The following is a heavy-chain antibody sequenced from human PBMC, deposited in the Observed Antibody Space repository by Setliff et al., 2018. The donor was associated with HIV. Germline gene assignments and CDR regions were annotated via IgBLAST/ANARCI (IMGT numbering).Heavy chain of an antibody. Sequence: PSETLSLTCAVSGGSISSSNWWRWVRQPPGKGLEWIGEIYHRGNTNYNPSLKSRVTISVDTSKNQFSLKLMSVTAADTAVYYCARGDFRAVYDSSGFPFDYWGQGTLVTVSS. CDR3: ARGDFRAVYDSSGFPFDY. D-gene: IGHD3-22*01. CDR2: IYHRGNT. J-gene: IGHJ4*02. V-gene: IGHV4-4*02. CDR1: GGSISSSNW.